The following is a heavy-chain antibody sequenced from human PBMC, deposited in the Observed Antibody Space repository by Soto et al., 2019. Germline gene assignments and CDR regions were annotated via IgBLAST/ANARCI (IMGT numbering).Heavy chain of an antibody. CDR2: IRSKAYGGTT. D-gene: IGHD6-25*01. V-gene: IGHV3-49*03. CDR1: GFTFGDYA. CDR3: TRVGWPAYSTGGAFDI. Sequence: GGSLRLSCTASGFTFGDYAMSWFRQAPGKGLEWVGFIRSKAYGGTTEYAASVKGRFTISRDDSKSIAYLQMNSLKTEDTAVYYCTRVGWPAYSTGGAFDIWGQGTMVTVSS. J-gene: IGHJ3*02.